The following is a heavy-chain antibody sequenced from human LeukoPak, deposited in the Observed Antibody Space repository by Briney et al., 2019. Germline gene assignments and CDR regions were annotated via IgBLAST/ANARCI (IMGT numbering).Heavy chain of an antibody. CDR1: GFTFSSYD. CDR2: ITRSSTYM. D-gene: IGHD6-25*01. J-gene: IGHJ6*03. CDR3: ARDAALLPGKYYYYMDV. Sequence: GGSLRLSCAASGFTFSSYDMHWFRQAPGKGLEWVSAITRSSTYMNYADSLKGRFTISRDNAKNSMYLQMNSLTAEDTAVYFCARDAALLPGKYYYYMDVWGKGTTVIVSS. V-gene: IGHV3-21*01.